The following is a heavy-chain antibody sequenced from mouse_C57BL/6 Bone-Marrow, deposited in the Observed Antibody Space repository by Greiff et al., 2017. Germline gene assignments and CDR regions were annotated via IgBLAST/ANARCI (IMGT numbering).Heavy chain of an antibody. CDR3: ARPYYSNYGYFDV. Sequence: VQLQQSGAELVKPGASVKMSCKASGYTFTSYWITWVKQRPGQGLEWIGDIYPGSGSTNYNEKFKSKATLTVDTSSSTAYMQLSSLTSEDSAVYDWARPYYSNYGYFDVWGTGTTVTVSS. D-gene: IGHD2-5*01. J-gene: IGHJ1*03. V-gene: IGHV1-55*01. CDR1: GYTFTSYW. CDR2: IYPGSGST.